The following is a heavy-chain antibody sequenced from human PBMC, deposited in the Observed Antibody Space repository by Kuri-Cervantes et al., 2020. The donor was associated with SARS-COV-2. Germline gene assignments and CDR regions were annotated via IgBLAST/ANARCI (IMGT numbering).Heavy chain of an antibody. V-gene: IGHV3-48*01. CDR3: AKDLGGYVGY. D-gene: IGHD3-22*01. J-gene: IGHJ4*02. CDR2: ISSSSSTI. CDR1: GFTFSSYS. Sequence: GESLKISCAASGFTFSSYSMNWVRQAPGKGLEWVSYISSSSSTIYYADPVKGRFTISRDNSKNTLYLQMNSLRAEDTAVYYCAKDLGGYVGYWGQGTLVTVSS.